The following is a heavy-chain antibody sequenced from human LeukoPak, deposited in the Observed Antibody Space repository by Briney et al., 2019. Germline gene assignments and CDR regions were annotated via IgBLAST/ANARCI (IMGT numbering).Heavy chain of an antibody. Sequence: SETLSLTCTVSGGSISSSSYYWGWIRQPPGKGLEWIGSIYYSGSTYYNPSLKGRVTISVDTSKNQFSLKLSSVTAADTAVYYCARDMGAWSGYLSGYYYYMDVWGKGTTVTVSS. CDR1: GGSISSSSYY. V-gene: IGHV4-39*07. CDR3: ARDMGAWSGYLSGYYYYMDV. CDR2: IYYSGST. J-gene: IGHJ6*03. D-gene: IGHD3-3*01.